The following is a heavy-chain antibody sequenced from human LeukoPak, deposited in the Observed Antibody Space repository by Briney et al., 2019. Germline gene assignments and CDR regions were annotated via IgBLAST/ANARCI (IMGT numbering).Heavy chain of an antibody. V-gene: IGHV3-23*01. CDR2: ISGSGGST. CDR1: GFTFSSYA. CDR3: AKGTDSSGWDPFDY. Sequence: PGGSLRLSCAASGFTFSSYAMSWVRQAPGKGLEWVSAISGSGGSTYYADSGKGRFTISRDNSKNTLYLQMNSLRAEDAAVYYCAKGTDSSGWDPFDYWGRGTLVTVSS. D-gene: IGHD3-22*01. J-gene: IGHJ4*02.